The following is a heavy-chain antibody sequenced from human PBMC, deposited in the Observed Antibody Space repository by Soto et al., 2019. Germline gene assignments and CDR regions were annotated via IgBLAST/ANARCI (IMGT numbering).Heavy chain of an antibody. D-gene: IGHD4-17*01. CDR2: IYCSGST. CDR1: GGSISSYY. V-gene: IGHV4-59*01. J-gene: IGHJ6*02. CDR3: ARVPINNGDYDYYGMDV. Sequence: SETLSLTCTVSGGSISSYYWSWIRQPPGKGLEWIGDIYCSGSTNYNPSLKSRVTISVDTSKNQFSLKLSSVTAADTAVYYCARVPINNGDYDYYGMDVWGQGTTVTVSS.